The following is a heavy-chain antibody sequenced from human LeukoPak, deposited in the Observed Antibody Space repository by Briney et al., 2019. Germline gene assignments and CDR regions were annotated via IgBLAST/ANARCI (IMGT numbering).Heavy chain of an antibody. CDR3: ARVRYQQAGFDP. D-gene: IGHD2-2*01. CDR1: GYTSTSYY. J-gene: IGHJ5*02. Sequence: GASVKVSCKASGYTSTSYYMHWVRQAPGQGLEWMGIINPSGGSTSYAQKFQGRVTMTRDTSTSTVYMELSSLRSEDTAVYYCARVRYQQAGFDPWGQGTLVTVSS. V-gene: IGHV1-46*01. CDR2: INPSGGST.